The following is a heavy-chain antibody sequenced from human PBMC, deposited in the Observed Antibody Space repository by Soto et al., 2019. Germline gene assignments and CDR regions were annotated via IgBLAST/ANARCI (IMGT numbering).Heavy chain of an antibody. V-gene: IGHV1-18*01. D-gene: IGHD3-10*01. CDR3: ARDTYYYGSGSYYTLYYYYGMDV. Sequence: ASVKVSCKASGYTFTSYGISWVRQAPGQGLEWMGWISAYNGNTNYAQKLQGRVTMTTDTSTSTAYMELRSLRSDDTAVYYCARDTYYYGSGSYYTLYYYYGMDVWGQGTTVTVSS. J-gene: IGHJ6*02. CDR1: GYTFTSYG. CDR2: ISAYNGNT.